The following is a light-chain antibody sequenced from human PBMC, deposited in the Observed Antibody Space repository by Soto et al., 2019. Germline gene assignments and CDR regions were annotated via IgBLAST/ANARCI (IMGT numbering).Light chain of an antibody. CDR1: QSVSTPY. J-gene: IGKJ1*01. Sequence: ENVLTQSPDTLSLSPGERATLSCRASQSVSTPYLAWYQQRPGQAPRLLIYSTSTSASGSPDRFSGSGSVTDCIIIISSLDPGHFAVFYCQQHGLTLWTFGQGANVEMK. CDR3: QQHGLTLWT. V-gene: IGKV3-20*01. CDR2: STS.